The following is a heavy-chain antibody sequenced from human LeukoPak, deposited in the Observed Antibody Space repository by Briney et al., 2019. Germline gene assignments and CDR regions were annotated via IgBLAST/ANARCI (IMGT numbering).Heavy chain of an antibody. Sequence: SGGSLRLSCAASGSTFSNAWMSWVRQAPGKGLEWVGLIKSRTDGGTTDYAAPVKGRFTISRDDSKNTLSLQMNSLKTEDTAVYYCTAYSSSSSFDYWGQGTLVTVSS. CDR3: TAYSSSSSFDY. D-gene: IGHD6-6*01. CDR1: GSTFSNAW. V-gene: IGHV3-15*01. CDR2: IKSRTDGGTT. J-gene: IGHJ4*02.